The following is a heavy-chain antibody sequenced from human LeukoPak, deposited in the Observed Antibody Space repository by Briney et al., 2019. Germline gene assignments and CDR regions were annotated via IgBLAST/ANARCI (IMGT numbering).Heavy chain of an antibody. CDR3: ARVAVPQLVYSYYGMDV. J-gene: IGHJ6*02. Sequence: ASVKVSCKASGYTFTSYDINWVRQAPGQGLEWMGWMNPNSGYTGYAQKFQGRVTMTRDTSISTAYMELSSLRSEDTAVYYCARVAVPQLVYSYYGMDVWGQGTTVTVSS. CDR1: GYTFTSYD. D-gene: IGHD4-17*01. CDR2: MNPNSGYT. V-gene: IGHV1-8*01.